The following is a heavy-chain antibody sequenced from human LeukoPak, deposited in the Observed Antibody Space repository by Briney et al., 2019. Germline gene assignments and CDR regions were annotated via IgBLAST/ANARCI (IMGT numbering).Heavy chain of an antibody. CDR2: TYYRSKWYN. Sequence: SQTLSLTSAISGDSVSSNRVAWNWIRQSPSRGLEWLGRTYYRSKWYNDYAVSVKSRITINPDTSKNQFSLQLKFVTPEDTAVYYCARGGGLEDFDYWGRGTLVTVSS. CDR3: ARGGGLEDFDY. D-gene: IGHD3-10*01. V-gene: IGHV6-1*01. CDR1: GDSVSSNRVA. J-gene: IGHJ4*02.